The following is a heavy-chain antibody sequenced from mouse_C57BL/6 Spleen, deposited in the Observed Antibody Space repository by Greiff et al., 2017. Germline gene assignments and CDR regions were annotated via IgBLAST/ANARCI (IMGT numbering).Heavy chain of an antibody. Sequence: EVQLVESGGGLVQPGGSLSLSCAASGFTFTDYYMSWVRQPPGKALEWLGFIRNKANGYTTEYSASVKGRFTISRDNSQSILYLQMNALRAEDSATYYSASSGYAMDYWGQGTSVTVSS. CDR3: ASSGYAMDY. CDR2: IRNKANGYTT. J-gene: IGHJ4*01. CDR1: GFTFTDYY. V-gene: IGHV7-3*01.